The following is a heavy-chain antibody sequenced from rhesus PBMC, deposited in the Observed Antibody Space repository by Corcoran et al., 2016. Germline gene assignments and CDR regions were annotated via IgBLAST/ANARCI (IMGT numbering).Heavy chain of an antibody. Sequence: QVQLQESGPGLVKPSETLSLTCAVSGYSISSGYYWSWIRQPPGKGLVWIGYIPYVARPSHNPSLRGRVTLSRDTSQTQFSLGLSSVTPADAAVYYCARPVDTYLDSWGQVVVFTFSS. CDR2: IPYVARP. J-gene: IGHJ6*01. CDR3: ARPVDTYLDS. V-gene: IGHV4-122*02. D-gene: IGHD5-12*01. CDR1: GYSISSGYY.